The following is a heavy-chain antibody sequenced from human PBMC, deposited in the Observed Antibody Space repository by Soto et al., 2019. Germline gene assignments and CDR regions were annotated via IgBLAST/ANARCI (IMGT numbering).Heavy chain of an antibody. CDR2: VSFRGST. V-gene: IGHV4-59*01. J-gene: IGHJ4*02. CDR1: GDSIGSYY. CDR3: ARSREMDYYHNGVYYGH. Sequence: QVQLQESGPGLVKPSETLSLICTVSGDSIGSYYWNWIRQSPGKGLEWIGYVSFRGSTSYNPSLKSRVSISTDTSKKHFSLRLSSVTAADTAVYYCARSREMDYYHNGVYYGHWGKGTRVTVFS. D-gene: IGHD3-22*01.